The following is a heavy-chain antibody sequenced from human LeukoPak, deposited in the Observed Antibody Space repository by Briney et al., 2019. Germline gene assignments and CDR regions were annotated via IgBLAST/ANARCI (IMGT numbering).Heavy chain of an antibody. V-gene: IGHV3-11*04. D-gene: IGHD3-3*01. J-gene: IGHJ5*02. Sequence: TGGSLRLSCAASGLTVSSNYMSWIRQAPGKGLEWVSYISSSGSTIYYADSVKGRFTISRDNAKNSLYLQMNSLRAEDTAVYYCARGWGDFWSGDNWFDPWGQGTLVTVSS. CDR2: ISSSGSTI. CDR3: ARGWGDFWSGDNWFDP. CDR1: GLTVSSNY.